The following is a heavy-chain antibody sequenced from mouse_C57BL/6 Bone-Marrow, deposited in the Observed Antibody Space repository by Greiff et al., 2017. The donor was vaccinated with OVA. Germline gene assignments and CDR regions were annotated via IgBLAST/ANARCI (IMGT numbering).Heavy chain of an antibody. CDR2: INPNNGGT. Sequence: EVQLQQSGPELVKPGASVKIPCKASGYTFTDYNMDWVKQSHGKSLEWIGDINPNNGGTIYNQKFKGKATLTVDKSSSTAYMELRSLTSEDTAVYYCAREPSNSYAMDYWGQGTSVTVSS. J-gene: IGHJ4*01. V-gene: IGHV1-18*01. CDR1: GYTFTDYN. CDR3: AREPSNSYAMDY. D-gene: IGHD2-5*01.